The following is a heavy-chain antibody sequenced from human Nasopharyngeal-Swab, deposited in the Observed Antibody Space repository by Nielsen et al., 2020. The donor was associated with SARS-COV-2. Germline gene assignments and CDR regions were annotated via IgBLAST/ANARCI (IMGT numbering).Heavy chain of an antibody. CDR1: GFTFSSYW. CDR2: INSDGRTK. V-gene: IGHV3-74*01. CDR3: GRAGSYRIDY. D-gene: IGHD1-14*01. J-gene: IGHJ4*02. Sequence: ESLKISCVASGFTFSSYWMQWVRQPPGKGLEWVARINSDGRTKDHADSLQGRLTIARDNAKNEVYLQLNGLRDEDTAVYYCGRAGSYRIDYWGQGTLVTVSS.